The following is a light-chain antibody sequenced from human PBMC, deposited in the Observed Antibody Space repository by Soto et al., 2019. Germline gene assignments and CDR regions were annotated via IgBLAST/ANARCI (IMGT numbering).Light chain of an antibody. CDR1: SSDVGTYNL. CDR2: EVN. V-gene: IGLV2-23*02. Sequence: QSALTQPASVSGSPGQSITISCTGTSSDVGTYNLVSWYQQHPDKAPKLMIYEVNKRPSGVSNRFSGSKSDNTASLTISVLQSEDEADYYCCSYSGSSTLVFGGGTKLTVL. CDR3: CSYSGSSTLV. J-gene: IGLJ2*01.